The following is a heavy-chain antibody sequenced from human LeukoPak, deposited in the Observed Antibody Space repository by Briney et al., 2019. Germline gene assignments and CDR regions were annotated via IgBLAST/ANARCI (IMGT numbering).Heavy chain of an antibody. CDR1: GFTFSDYY. Sequence: GGSLRLSCAASGFTFSDYYMSWIRQAPGKGLEWVSYISSSGSTIYYADSVKGRFTISRDNAKNSLYLQMNSLRAEDTAVYYCARDLSPDYYGSESYYNRAEYFQHWGQGTLVTVSS. D-gene: IGHD3-10*01. CDR2: ISSSGSTI. CDR3: ARDLSPDYYGSESYYNRAEYFQH. J-gene: IGHJ1*01. V-gene: IGHV3-11*01.